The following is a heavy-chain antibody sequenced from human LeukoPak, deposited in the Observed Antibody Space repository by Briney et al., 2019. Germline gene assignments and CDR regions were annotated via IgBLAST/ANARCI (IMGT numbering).Heavy chain of an antibody. CDR1: GFTFSIYW. D-gene: IGHD3-10*01. CDR2: IKEDGSEQ. V-gene: IGHV3-7*01. Sequence: GGSLRLSCAASGFTFSIYWMSWVRQAPGKGLEWVANIKEDGSEQNYVDSVKGRFTISRDNAKNSLYLQMNSLRAEDTAVYYCARDLIHYYGSGAKTWGQGTLVTVSS. CDR3: ARDLIHYYGSGAKT. J-gene: IGHJ5*02.